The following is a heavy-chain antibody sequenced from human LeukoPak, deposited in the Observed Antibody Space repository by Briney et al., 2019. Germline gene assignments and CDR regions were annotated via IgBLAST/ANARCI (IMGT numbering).Heavy chain of an antibody. J-gene: IGHJ5*02. CDR3: ARQTYSIVGATGFDP. Sequence: SETLSLTCTVSGGSISSYYWSWIRQPPGKGLEWIGYIYYSGSTNYNPSLKSRVTISVDTSKNQFSLKLSSVTAADTAVYYCARQTYSIVGATGFDPWGQGTLVTVSS. CDR2: IYYSGST. V-gene: IGHV4-59*08. CDR1: GGSISSYY. D-gene: IGHD1-26*01.